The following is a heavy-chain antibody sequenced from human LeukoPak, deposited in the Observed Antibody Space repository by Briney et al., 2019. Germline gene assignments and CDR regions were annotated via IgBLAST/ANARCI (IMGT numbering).Heavy chain of an antibody. CDR2: ISWNSGSI. D-gene: IGHD3-22*01. J-gene: IGHJ3*02. CDR3: AKPVEYYYDSSGSNDAFDI. Sequence: GGSLRLSCAASGFTFSSYAMHWVRQAPGKGLEWVSGISWNSGSIGYADSVKGRFTISRDNAKNSLYLQMNSLRAEDTALYYCAKPVEYYYDSSGSNDAFDIWGQGTMVTVSS. CDR1: GFTFSSYA. V-gene: IGHV3-9*01.